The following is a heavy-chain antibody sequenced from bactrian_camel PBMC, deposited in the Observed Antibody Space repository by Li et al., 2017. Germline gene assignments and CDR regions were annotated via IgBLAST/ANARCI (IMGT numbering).Heavy chain of an antibody. V-gene: IGHV3S57*01. CDR1: GRTDTKYC. Sequence: VQLVESGGGSVQAGGSLTLSCLVSGRTDTKYCVTWFRQVPGKKREGVAAINPDGNTFYADSVKGRFTISKDNAKNTLYLQMGSLKPDDTAMHYCVVDRTPYGSSSYCRRMRAESGYWGQGTQVTVS. D-gene: IGHD6*01. J-gene: IGHJ6*01. CDR2: INPDGNT. CDR3: VVDRTPYGSSSYCRRMRAESGY.